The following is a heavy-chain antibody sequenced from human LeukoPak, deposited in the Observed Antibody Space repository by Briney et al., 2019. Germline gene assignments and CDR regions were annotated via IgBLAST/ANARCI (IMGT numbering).Heavy chain of an antibody. CDR2: IYYTET. V-gene: IGHV4-59*02. CDR1: GGSVSDYY. Sequence: PSETLSLTCTVSGGSVSDYYWSWIRQSPGKGLEWIGYIYYTETSYNPSLKSRVTISAETSKNQFSLKLYSVTAADTAVYYYATRKLGNDYWGQGTLVTVSS. J-gene: IGHJ4*02. D-gene: IGHD7-27*01. CDR3: ATRKLGNDY.